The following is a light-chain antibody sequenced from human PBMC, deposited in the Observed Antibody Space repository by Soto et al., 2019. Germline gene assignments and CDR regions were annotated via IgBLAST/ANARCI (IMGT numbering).Light chain of an antibody. CDR1: QSVSSSY. J-gene: IGKJ5*01. Sequence: EIVLTQSPGTLSLSPGERATLSCRASQSVSSSYLAWYQQKPGQAPRLLIYGASSRATGIPDRFSGSGSGTEFTLTISNLQPDDFATYYCQQYDNWPITFGQGTRLEIK. CDR3: QQYDNWPIT. V-gene: IGKV3-20*01. CDR2: GAS.